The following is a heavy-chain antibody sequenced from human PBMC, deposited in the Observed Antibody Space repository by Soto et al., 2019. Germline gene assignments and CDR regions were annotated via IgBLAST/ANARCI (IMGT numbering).Heavy chain of an antibody. CDR3: ARRDQNWFDP. Sequence: SETLSLTCTVSGGSISSSSYYWGWIRQPPGKGLEWIGSIYYSGTTYYNPSLKSRVTISVDTSKNQFSLELSSVTAADTAVYYCARRDQNWFDPWGQGTLVTVS. V-gene: IGHV4-39*01. CDR2: IYYSGTT. J-gene: IGHJ5*02. CDR1: GGSISSSSYY.